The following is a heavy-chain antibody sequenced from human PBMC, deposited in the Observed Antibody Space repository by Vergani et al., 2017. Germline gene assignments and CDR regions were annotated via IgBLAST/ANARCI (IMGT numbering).Heavy chain of an antibody. J-gene: IGHJ4*02. CDR1: GFTFSDYY. V-gene: IGHV3-11*04. CDR2: ISSRGSTI. CDR3: ARGTMVRGVIITWFPFDY. Sequence: QVQLVESGGGVVQPGRSLRLSCAASGFTFSDYYMSWIRQAPGKGLEWVSYISSRGSTIYYADSVKGRFTISRDNAKNSLYLQMNSLRAEDTAVYYCARGTMVRGVIITWFPFDYWGQGTLVTVSS. D-gene: IGHD3-10*01.